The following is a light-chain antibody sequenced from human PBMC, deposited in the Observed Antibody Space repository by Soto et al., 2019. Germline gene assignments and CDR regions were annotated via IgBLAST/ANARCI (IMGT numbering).Light chain of an antibody. J-gene: IGKJ4*01. V-gene: IGKV3-11*01. CDR1: ESVSSY. CDR3: QQRSIWPLT. Sequence: EIVLTQSPATLSLSPGERATLSCRASESVSSYLAWYQQKPGQAPRLLIYDASNRATDIPARFSGSGSGKDFTLTISSLEPEDFAVYYCQQRSIWPLTFGGGTKVEIK. CDR2: DAS.